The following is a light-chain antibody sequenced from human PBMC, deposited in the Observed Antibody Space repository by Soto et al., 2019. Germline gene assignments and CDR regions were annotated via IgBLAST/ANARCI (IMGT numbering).Light chain of an antibody. CDR2: VKS. CDR3: QQRYSTPLT. V-gene: IGKV1-39*01. CDR1: RRISAY. J-gene: IGKJ2*01. Sequence: DIQMTQSPSSLSASVGDRVTITCRASRRISAYLNWYQQKPGKAPKILICVKSNLQSGIPSRFSASGSETDFTLIISSLQPEDCATYFCQQRYSTPLTCGKGTKLEIK.